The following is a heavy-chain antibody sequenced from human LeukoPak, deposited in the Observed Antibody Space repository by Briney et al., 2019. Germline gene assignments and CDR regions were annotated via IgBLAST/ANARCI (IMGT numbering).Heavy chain of an antibody. D-gene: IGHD5-18*01. CDR2: IIPIFGTA. CDR3: ARRKQLWLGIFDY. Sequence: SVKVSCKASGGTFSRYAINWVRQAPGQGLEWMGGIIPIFGTANYAQKFQGRVTITADESTSTAYMELSSLRSEDTAVYYCARRKQLWLGIFDYWGLGTLVTVSS. J-gene: IGHJ4*02. V-gene: IGHV1-69*13. CDR1: GGTFSRYA.